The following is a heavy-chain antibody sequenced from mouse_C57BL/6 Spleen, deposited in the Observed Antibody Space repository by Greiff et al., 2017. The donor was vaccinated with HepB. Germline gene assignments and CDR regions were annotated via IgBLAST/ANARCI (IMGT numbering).Heavy chain of an antibody. CDR3: AKYYGSSYLDGAAWFAY. D-gene: IGHD1-1*01. V-gene: IGHV1-64*01. CDR1: GYTFTSYW. J-gene: IGHJ3*01. Sequence: QVQLQQPGAELVKPGASVKLSCKASGYTFTSYWMHWVKQRPGQGLEWIGIIHPNSGSTNYNEKFKSKATLTVDKSSSTAYMQLSDLTSEDSAVYYCAKYYGSSYLDGAAWFAYWGQGTLVTVSA. CDR2: IHPNSGST.